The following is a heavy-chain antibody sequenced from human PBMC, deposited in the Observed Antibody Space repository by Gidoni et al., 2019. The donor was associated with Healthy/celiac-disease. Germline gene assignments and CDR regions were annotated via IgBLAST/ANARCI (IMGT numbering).Heavy chain of an antibody. CDR3: ARDRGIAARQGVSDY. Sequence: QVQLVQSGAEVKKPGASVKVSCKASGYTFTSYYMPWVRRAPGQGLEWIGIINPTSGGTSYAQKFQGRVAVTRYTSTSTVYMELSSLRSEDTAVYYCARDRGIAARQGVSDYWGQGTLVTVSS. CDR1: GYTFTSYY. J-gene: IGHJ4*02. V-gene: IGHV1-46*01. D-gene: IGHD6-6*01. CDR2: INPTSGGT.